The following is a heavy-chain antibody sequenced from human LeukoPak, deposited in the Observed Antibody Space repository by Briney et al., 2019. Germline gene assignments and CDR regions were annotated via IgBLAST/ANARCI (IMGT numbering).Heavy chain of an antibody. CDR1: GFTFSTYG. V-gene: IGHV3-30*02. Sequence: PGGSLRLSCAASGFTFSTYGMHWVRQAPGKGLEWVAVVWYDGTNIHYVDSVKGRFTISRDNSKNTLYLQMNSLRAEDTAVYYCANKEWELPSVWGQGTLVSVSS. CDR3: ANKEWELPSV. CDR2: VWYDGTNI. D-gene: IGHD1-26*01. J-gene: IGHJ4*02.